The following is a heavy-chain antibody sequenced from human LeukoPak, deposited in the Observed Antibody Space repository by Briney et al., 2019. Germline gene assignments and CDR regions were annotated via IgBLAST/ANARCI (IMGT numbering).Heavy chain of an antibody. D-gene: IGHD4-23*01. CDR1: GCTFSSYG. CDR3: AKSRVEIYGGNSLNN. CDR2: ISYDGINK. J-gene: IGHJ4*02. V-gene: IGHV3-30*18. Sequence: PGRSLRLSCAASGCTFSSYGMHWVRQAPGKGLEWVAVISYDGINKFYVDSVKGRFTISRDNFKNTLYLQMNSLRAEDTAVYYCAKSRVEIYGGNSLNNWGQGTLVTVSS.